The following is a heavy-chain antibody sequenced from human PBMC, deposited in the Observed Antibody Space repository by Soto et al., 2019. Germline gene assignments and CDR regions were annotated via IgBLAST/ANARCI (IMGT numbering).Heavy chain of an antibody. CDR1: GFTFSSYS. D-gene: IGHD1-7*01. V-gene: IGHV3-21*01. CDR3: ARAREGTGTTDEDGKQPTNYYYYYGMDV. Sequence: GGSLRLSCAASGFTFSSYSMNWVRQAPGKGLEWVSSISSSSSYIYYADSVKGRFTISRDNAKNSLYLQMNSLRAEDTAVYYCARAREGTGTTDEDGKQPTNYYYYYGMDVWGQGTTVTVSS. J-gene: IGHJ6*02. CDR2: ISSSSSYI.